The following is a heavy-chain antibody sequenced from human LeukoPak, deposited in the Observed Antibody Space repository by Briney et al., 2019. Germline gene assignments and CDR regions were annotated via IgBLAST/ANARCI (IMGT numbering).Heavy chain of an antibody. Sequence: PGGSLRLSCEASGFTFSNYAMSWVRQAPGKGLEWVSTISNSGSNTYYADSVRGRFTISRDNSKNTLYLQMNSLRAEDTAVYYCARGGLVFGYWGQGTLVTVSS. D-gene: IGHD2-2*01. CDR3: ARGGLVFGY. V-gene: IGHV3-23*01. CDR1: GFTFSNYA. J-gene: IGHJ4*02. CDR2: ISNSGSNT.